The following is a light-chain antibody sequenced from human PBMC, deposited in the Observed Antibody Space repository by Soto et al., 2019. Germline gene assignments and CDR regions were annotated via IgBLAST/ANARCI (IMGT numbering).Light chain of an antibody. CDR1: QSVSINY. CDR3: QQYGRSSWT. J-gene: IGKJ1*01. V-gene: IGKV3-20*01. CDR2: GAS. Sequence: EIVLTQSPGTLSLSPGERATLSCRASQSVSINYLAWYQQKPGQAPRPLIYGASIRATGIPDRFSGSGSGTDFTLTISRLEPEDFAVYYCQQYGRSSWTFGQGTKVEVQ.